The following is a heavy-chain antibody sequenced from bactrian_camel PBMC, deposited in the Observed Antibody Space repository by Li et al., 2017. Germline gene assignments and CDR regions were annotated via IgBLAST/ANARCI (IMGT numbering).Heavy chain of an antibody. V-gene: IGHV3S5*01. J-gene: IGHJ4*01. D-gene: IGHD1*01. Sequence: HVQLVESGGGLVQPGGSLRLSCAASGFTFSIHYMSWVRQAPGKGLEWVSGIYSDGSATYYADSVKGRFAVSRDNAKNTLYLQMNSLKPDDTAIYYCAADWRFWEWCTLVGNEYNVWGQGTQVTVS. CDR2: IYSDGSAT. CDR3: AADWRFWEWCTLVGNEYNV. CDR1: GFTFSIHY.